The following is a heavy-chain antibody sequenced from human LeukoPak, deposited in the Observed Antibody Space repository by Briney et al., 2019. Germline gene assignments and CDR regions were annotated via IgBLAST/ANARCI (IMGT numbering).Heavy chain of an antibody. CDR1: GFTFSSYA. D-gene: IGHD5-12*01. CDR3: ARAHRGYSGYESR. Sequence: GGSLRLSCAASGFTFSSYAMSWVRQAPGKGLEWVANIKEDGSEKYYVDSVKGRFTISRDNAKNSLYLQMNSLRAEDTAVYYCARAHRGYSGYESRWGQGTLVTVSS. J-gene: IGHJ4*02. V-gene: IGHV3-7*01. CDR2: IKEDGSEK.